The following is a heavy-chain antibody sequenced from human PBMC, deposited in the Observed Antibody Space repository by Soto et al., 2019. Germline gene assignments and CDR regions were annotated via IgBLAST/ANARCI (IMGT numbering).Heavy chain of an antibody. V-gene: IGHV1-69*06. Sequence: QVQLVQSGAEVKKPGSSVKVSCKASGGTFSSYAISWVRQAPGQGLEWMGGLIPIFGPATYAQKFQGRVTITADKSMSTDYRELSSLRSEDTAVYCCARGPRGVFGWVIESWFDPWGQGTLVTVSS. CDR1: GGTFSSYA. D-gene: IGHD3-3*01. CDR3: ARGPRGVFGWVIESWFDP. CDR2: LIPIFGPA. J-gene: IGHJ5*02.